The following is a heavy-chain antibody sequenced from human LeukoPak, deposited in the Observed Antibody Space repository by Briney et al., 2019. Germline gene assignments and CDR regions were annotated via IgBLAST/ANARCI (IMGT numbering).Heavy chain of an antibody. CDR1: GFTFSSYA. CDR2: ISGSGGST. D-gene: IGHD3-16*02. CDR3: AKVGDDYIWGSYPFDAVDI. Sequence: PGGSLRLSCAASGFTFSSYAMSWVRQAPGKGLEWVSAISGSGGSTYYADSVKGRFTISRDNSKNTLYLQMNSLRAEDTAVYYCAKVGDDYIWGSYPFDAVDIWGQGTMVTVSS. V-gene: IGHV3-23*01. J-gene: IGHJ3*02.